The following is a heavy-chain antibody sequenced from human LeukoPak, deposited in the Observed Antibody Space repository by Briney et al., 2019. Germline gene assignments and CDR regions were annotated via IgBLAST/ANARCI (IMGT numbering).Heavy chain of an antibody. CDR1: GFTPSSYW. CDR3: ARDIRDYDL. D-gene: IGHD2-21*01. Sequence: GGSLRLSCAASGFTPSSYWMHWVRQAPGKGLVWVSRINGDGSMTNYADSVKGRFTISRDNAKNTAYLEMHSLRAEDTGLYYCARDIRDYDLWGQGTLVTVSS. CDR2: INGDGSMT. J-gene: IGHJ4*02. V-gene: IGHV3-74*01.